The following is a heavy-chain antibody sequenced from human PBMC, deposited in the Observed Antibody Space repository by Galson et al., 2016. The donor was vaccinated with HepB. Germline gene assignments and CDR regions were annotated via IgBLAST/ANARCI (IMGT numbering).Heavy chain of an antibody. CDR3: AKWSGYSSQYFDY. D-gene: IGHD5-18*01. J-gene: IGHJ4*02. CDR2: TYFSGST. Sequence: TLSLTCTVSGYSISSGGSYWSWIRQEPGKGLEWIGHTYFSGSTSYSPSLKSRATISLDTSKNQFSLRLASVTAAYTAVYYCAKWSGYSSQYFDYWGQGTLVIVSS. V-gene: IGHV4-31*03. CDR1: GYSISSGGSY.